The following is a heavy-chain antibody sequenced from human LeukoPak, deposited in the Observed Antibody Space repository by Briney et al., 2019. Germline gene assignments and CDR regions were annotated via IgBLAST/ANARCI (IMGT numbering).Heavy chain of an antibody. CDR2: INPNSGGT. Sequence: GASVKVSCKASGYTFTSYDINWVRQATGQGLEWMGWINPNSGGTNYAQKFQGRVTMTRDTSISTAYMELSRLRSDDTAVYYCARDLAARRNDYWGQGTLVTVSS. CDR3: ARDLAARRNDY. J-gene: IGHJ4*02. CDR1: GYTFTSYD. V-gene: IGHV1-2*02. D-gene: IGHD6-6*01.